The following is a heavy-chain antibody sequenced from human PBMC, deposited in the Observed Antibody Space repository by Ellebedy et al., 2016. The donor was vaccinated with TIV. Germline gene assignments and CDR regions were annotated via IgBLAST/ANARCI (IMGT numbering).Heavy chain of an antibody. J-gene: IGHJ4*02. D-gene: IGHD6-13*01. Sequence: MPSETLSLTCTVSGGSISSGSYYWSWIRQPPGKGLEWIGYIYYNGNGSTNYNPSLKSRVTISVDTSKNQFSLSLTSVTAADTAVYYCVRGLGIARYWGQGALVTVSS. CDR3: VRGLGIARY. CDR1: GGSISSGSYY. V-gene: IGHV4-61*01. CDR2: IYYNGNGST.